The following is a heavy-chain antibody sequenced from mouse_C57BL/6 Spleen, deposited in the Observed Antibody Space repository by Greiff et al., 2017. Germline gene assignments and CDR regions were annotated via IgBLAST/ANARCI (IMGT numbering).Heavy chain of an antibody. CDR2: ISDGGSYT. D-gene: IGHD2-1*01. Sequence: EVHLVESGGGLVKPGGSLKLSCAASGFTFSSYAMSWVRQTPEKRLEWVATISDGGSYTYYPDNVKGRFTISRDNAKNNLYLQMSHLKSEDTAMYYCARETMVTPFAYWGQGTLVTVSA. J-gene: IGHJ3*01. V-gene: IGHV5-4*01. CDR3: ARETMVTPFAY. CDR1: GFTFSSYA.